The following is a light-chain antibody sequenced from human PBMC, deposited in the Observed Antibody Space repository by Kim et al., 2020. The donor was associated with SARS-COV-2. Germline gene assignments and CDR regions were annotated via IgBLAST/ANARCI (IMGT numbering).Light chain of an antibody. CDR2: WAS. Sequence: DIVMTQSPDSLAVSLGERATINCKSSQSVLYSSNNKNYLAWYQQKPGQPPKPLIYWASTRESGVPDRFSGSGSGTDFTLTISSLQAEDVAVYYCQQYYGTPPTFGPGTKVDIK. J-gene: IGKJ3*01. CDR3: QQYYGTPPT. CDR1: QSVLYSSNNKNY. V-gene: IGKV4-1*01.